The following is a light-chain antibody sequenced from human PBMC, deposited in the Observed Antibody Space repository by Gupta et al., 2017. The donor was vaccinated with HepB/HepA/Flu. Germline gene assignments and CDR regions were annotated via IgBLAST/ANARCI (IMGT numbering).Light chain of an antibody. CDR2: AVT. Sequence: QSALTQPRSVSGSPGQSVTISCTGTSSDVGGYNYVSWYQQHPGKAPKVIIYAVTKRPSGIPDRFSGSKSGNTASLTISGLRAEDEADYYCCSYAGSFINVIFGGGTRLTVL. CDR1: SSDVGGYNY. V-gene: IGLV2-11*01. CDR3: CSYAGSFINVI. J-gene: IGLJ2*01.